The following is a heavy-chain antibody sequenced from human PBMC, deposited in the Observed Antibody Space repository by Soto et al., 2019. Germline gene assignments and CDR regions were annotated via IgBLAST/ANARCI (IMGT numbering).Heavy chain of an antibody. J-gene: IGHJ4*02. CDR2: ISSGSSDT. V-gene: IGHV3-21*01. Sequence: GSLRLSCEASGFNFRWGSMNWVRQVPGKGLEWVASISSGSSDTWYADSVKGRFIISRDNAQNSLFLQMNTLRPEDTAMYYCARVAYWGPGTQVTVSS. CDR3: ARVAY. CDR1: GFNFRWGS.